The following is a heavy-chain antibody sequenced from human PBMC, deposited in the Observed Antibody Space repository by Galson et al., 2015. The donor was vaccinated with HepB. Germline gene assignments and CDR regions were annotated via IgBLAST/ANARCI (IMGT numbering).Heavy chain of an antibody. CDR2: VNLDGSEM. CDR3: AREVMIRTLAHKTPDY. CDR1: GFTFSAYW. D-gene: IGHD3-16*01. Sequence: SLRLSCAASGFTFSAYWTSWVRQVPGKGPEWVADVNLDGSEMYYADSVKGRFTISRDNAERSVSLHMYSLRAEDTAVYYCAREVMIRTLAHKTPDYWGQGTLVTVSS. V-gene: IGHV3-7*03. J-gene: IGHJ4*02.